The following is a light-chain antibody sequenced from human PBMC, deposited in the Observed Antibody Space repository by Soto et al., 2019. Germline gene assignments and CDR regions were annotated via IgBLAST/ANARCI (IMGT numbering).Light chain of an antibody. V-gene: IGKV3-11*01. CDR1: QSVGIF. CDR3: QHRRSWPLT. J-gene: IGKJ5*01. Sequence: EIVLTQSPATLSLSPGERATLSCRASQSVGIFLAWYQHKPGQAPRLLIFDASNRATGIPARFSGGGSGTDLTLTISSLEPEDFAIYYCQHRRSWPLTFGQGTRLE. CDR2: DAS.